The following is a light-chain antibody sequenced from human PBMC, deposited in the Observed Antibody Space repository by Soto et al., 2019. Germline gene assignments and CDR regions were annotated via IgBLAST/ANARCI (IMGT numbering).Light chain of an antibody. Sequence: IVMTQSPDSLAVSLGERATINCKSSQSILSSSNNKNSLAWFQQQPGQPPKLLIFWASTRESGVPDRFSGSGSGTDFTLTISSLQAEDVAVYYCQQYYSSVVTFGQGTRLEIK. J-gene: IGKJ5*01. V-gene: IGKV4-1*01. CDR1: QSILSSSNNKNS. CDR2: WAS. CDR3: QQYYSSVVT.